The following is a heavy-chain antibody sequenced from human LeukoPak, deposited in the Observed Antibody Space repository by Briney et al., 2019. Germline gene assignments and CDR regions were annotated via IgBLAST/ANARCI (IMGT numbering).Heavy chain of an antibody. V-gene: IGHV3-43*02. CDR3: AKDPATRDGHGAWFDP. CDR2: ISGNGGST. J-gene: IGHJ5*02. Sequence: GGSLRLSCAASGFTFNDYAMHWVRQAPGKGLEWVSLISGNGGSTFYAASVKGRFTISRDNSKNSLYLQMNSLRTEDTALYYCAKDPATRDGHGAWFDPWGQGTLVTVSS. CDR1: GFTFNDYA. D-gene: IGHD5-24*01.